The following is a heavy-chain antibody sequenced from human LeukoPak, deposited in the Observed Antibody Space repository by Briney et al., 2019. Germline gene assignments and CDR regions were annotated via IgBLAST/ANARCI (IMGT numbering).Heavy chain of an antibody. J-gene: IGHJ5*02. CDR3: TKDPNGDYVGAFDP. CDR2: ITGTHYTT. Sequence: GGSLRLSCAASGFTFSSFAMTWFRQAPGMGLEWVSSITGTHYTTYNTDSVKGRFTISRDNSKNTLFLQMNSLRADDTAVYYCTKDPNGDYVGAFDPWGQGTLVTVSS. D-gene: IGHD4-17*01. CDR1: GFTFSSFA. V-gene: IGHV3-23*01.